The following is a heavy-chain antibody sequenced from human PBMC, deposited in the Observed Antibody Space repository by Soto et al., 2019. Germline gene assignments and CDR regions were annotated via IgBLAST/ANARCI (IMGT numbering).Heavy chain of an antibody. D-gene: IGHD2-21*02. CDR2: TSSSGSIT. CDR1: GFTLSSYE. CDR3: ARDRGVTSYYYNAMDV. V-gene: IGHV3-48*03. J-gene: IGHJ6*02. Sequence: PGGSLRLSCAASGFTLSSYEMNWVRQAPGKGLEWVSYTSSSGSITYYADSAKGRFIVSRDNTKNSLFLQMNSLRAEDTGTYYCARDRGVTSYYYNAMDVWGQGTTVTVSS.